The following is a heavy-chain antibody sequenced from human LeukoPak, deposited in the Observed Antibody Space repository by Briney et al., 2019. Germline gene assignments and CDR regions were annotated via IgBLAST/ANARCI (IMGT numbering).Heavy chain of an antibody. Sequence: GRSLRLSCAASGFTFNSYAMHWVRQAPGKGLEWVAVISYDGSNKYYADSVKGRFTISRDNSKNTLYLQMNSLRAEDTAVYYCARGAPNPPRDWGQGTLVTVSS. CDR2: ISYDGSNK. V-gene: IGHV3-30-3*01. CDR3: ARGAPNPPRD. CDR1: GFTFNSYA. J-gene: IGHJ4*02.